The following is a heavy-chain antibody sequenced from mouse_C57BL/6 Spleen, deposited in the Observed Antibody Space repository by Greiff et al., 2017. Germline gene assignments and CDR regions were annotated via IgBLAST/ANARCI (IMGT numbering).Heavy chain of an antibody. Sequence: QVQLKQPGAELVRPGSSVKLSCKASGYTFTSYWMDWVKQRPGQGLEWIGNIYPSDSETHYNQKFKDKATLTVDKSSSTAYMQLSSLTSEDSAVYYCATEGLGYFPVRGTATTVPAAS. CDR1: GYTFTSYW. CDR2: IYPSDSET. CDR3: ATEGLGYFPV. V-gene: IGHV1-61*01. J-gene: IGHJ1*03.